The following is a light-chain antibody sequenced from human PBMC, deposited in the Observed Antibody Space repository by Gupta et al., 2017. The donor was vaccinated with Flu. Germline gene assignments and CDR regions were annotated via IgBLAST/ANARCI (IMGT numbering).Light chain of an antibody. CDR2: QDV. V-gene: IGLV3-1*01. J-gene: IGLJ3*02. CDR1: NLGEKY. CDR3: QAYDSGAEV. Sequence: SYELTQPPSVSVPPGQTATITCSGENLGEKYVCWYQQRAGQSPLLIIYQDVNRPSGIPDRFSGSNSGNTATRTISGAQTLDEAAYFCQAYDSGAEVFGGGTTLTVL.